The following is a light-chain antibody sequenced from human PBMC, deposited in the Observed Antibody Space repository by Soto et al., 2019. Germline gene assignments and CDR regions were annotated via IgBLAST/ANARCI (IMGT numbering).Light chain of an antibody. J-gene: IGLJ1*01. Sequence: QSVLTQPASVSGSPGQSITISCTGTSSDVGDHDYVSWYQQHPGKAPKLIIYEVRNRPSGVSNRFSGSKSGNTASLTISGLQAEDEADYYCSSYSSTTLVFGTGTKVTVL. CDR2: EVR. V-gene: IGLV2-14*01. CDR3: SSYSSTTLV. CDR1: SSDVGDHDY.